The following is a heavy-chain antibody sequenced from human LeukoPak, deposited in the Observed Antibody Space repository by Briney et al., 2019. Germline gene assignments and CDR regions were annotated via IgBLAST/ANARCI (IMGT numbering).Heavy chain of an antibody. J-gene: IGHJ1*01. CDR1: GGSISIYY. V-gene: IGHV4-4*07. CDR3: ARGPRLPKYFQH. Sequence: SETLSLTCTVSGGSISIYYWNWIRQPAGKGLEWIGRIFTSGITNYNPSLKSRVTISVDTSKNQFSLKLSSVTAADTAVYYCARGPRLPKYFQHWGQGTLVTVSS. CDR2: IFTSGIT.